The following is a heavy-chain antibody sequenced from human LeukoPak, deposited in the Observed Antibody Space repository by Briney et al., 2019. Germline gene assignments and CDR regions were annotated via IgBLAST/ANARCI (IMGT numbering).Heavy chain of an antibody. CDR1: GFTFSSYG. D-gene: IGHD1-1*01. Sequence: GGSLRLSCAASGFTFSSYGMHWVRQAPGKGLEWVAVIWYDGSNKYYADSVKGRFTISRDNSKNTLYLQMNSLRAEDTAVYYCARDGYGFYYYYYCMDVWGQGTTVTVSS. CDR3: ARDGYGFYYYYYCMDV. V-gene: IGHV3-33*01. J-gene: IGHJ6*02. CDR2: IWYDGSNK.